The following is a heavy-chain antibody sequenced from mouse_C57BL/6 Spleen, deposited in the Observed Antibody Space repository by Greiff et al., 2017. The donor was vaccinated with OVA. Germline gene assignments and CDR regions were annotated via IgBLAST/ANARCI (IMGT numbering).Heavy chain of an antibody. CDR1: GYTFTSYW. CDR3: ARDGSNYGENY. CDR2: INPSNGGT. V-gene: IGHV1-53*01. J-gene: IGHJ2*01. Sequence: QVQLKQSGTELVKPGASVKLSCKASGYTFTSYWMHWVKQRPGQGLEWIGNINPSNGGTNYNEKFKSKATLTVDKSSSTAYMQLSSLTSEDSAVYDCARDGSNYGENYWGQGTTLTVSS. D-gene: IGHD2-5*01.